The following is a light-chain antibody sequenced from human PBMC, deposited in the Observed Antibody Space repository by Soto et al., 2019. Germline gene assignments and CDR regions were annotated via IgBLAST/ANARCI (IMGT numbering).Light chain of an antibody. J-gene: IGKJ2*01. CDR1: QSVSSNS. CDR3: QQYGSSPYT. Sequence: EIVLTQSPGTLSLSPGKRATLSCRASQSVSSNSLAWYQQKPGQAPRLLIYGASSRATGIPDRFSGSGSGTDFTLTISRLEPEDFAVYYCQQYGSSPYTFGQGTKLEIK. CDR2: GAS. V-gene: IGKV3-20*01.